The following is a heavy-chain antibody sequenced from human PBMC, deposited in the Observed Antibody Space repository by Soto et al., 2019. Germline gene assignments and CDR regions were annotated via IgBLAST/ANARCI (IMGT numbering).Heavy chain of an antibody. V-gene: IGHV4-31*03. J-gene: IGHJ4*02. D-gene: IGHD4-17*01. CDR2: IYYSGST. Sequence: QVQLQESGPGLVKPSQTLSLTCTVSGGSISSGGYYWSWIRQHPGKGLEWIGYIYYSGSTYYNPSLKSRVTISVDTSKNQFSLKLSSVTAADTAVYYCARGDYGDYDTYYFDYWGQGTLVTVSS. CDR3: ARGDYGDYDTYYFDY. CDR1: GGSISSGGYY.